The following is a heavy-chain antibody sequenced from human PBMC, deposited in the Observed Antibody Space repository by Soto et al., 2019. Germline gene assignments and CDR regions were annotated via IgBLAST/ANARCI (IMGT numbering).Heavy chain of an antibody. CDR2: IYYSGST. J-gene: IGHJ5*02. Sequence: QVQLQESGPGLVKPSQTLSLTCTVSGGSIGSGRYCSSWIRQHPGKGLEWIGYIYYSGSTHYNPSLESRVTISVDTSKNQFSLQLSSVTAADTAVYYCARALTTVTLFDPWGQGTLVTVSS. CDR1: GGSIGSGRYC. V-gene: IGHV4-31*03. CDR3: ARALTTVTLFDP. D-gene: IGHD4-17*01.